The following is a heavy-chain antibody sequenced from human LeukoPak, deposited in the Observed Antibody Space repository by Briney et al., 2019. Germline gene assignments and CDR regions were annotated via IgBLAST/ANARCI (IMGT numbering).Heavy chain of an antibody. V-gene: IGHV4-38-2*01. CDR3: ARQGIAAVQRDY. Sequence: KPSETLSLXCAVSGYSISSGYYWGWIRQPPGRGLEWIGSIYHSGSTYYNPSLKSRVTISVDTSKNQFSLKLSSVTAADTAVYCCARQGIAAVQRDYWGQGTLVTVSS. J-gene: IGHJ4*02. D-gene: IGHD6-13*01. CDR2: IYHSGST. CDR1: GYSISSGYY.